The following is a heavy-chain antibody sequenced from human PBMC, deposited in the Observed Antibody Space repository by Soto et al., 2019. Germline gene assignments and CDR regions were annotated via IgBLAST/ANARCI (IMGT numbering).Heavy chain of an antibody. D-gene: IGHD5-12*01. CDR1: GGTLNSNT. Sequence: QVQLVQSGAEVKKPGSSVKVSCEASGGTLNSNTITWVRQAPGQRLEWVGKITPILGVTTYAQRFQGRVTITADKSTSTVYMDLSGLRSEVSAVYYCARWNEVAIIKETPYYYYGMDVWGQGTTVTVSS. CDR3: ARWNEVAIIKETPYYYYGMDV. J-gene: IGHJ6*02. CDR2: ITPILGVT. V-gene: IGHV1-69*02.